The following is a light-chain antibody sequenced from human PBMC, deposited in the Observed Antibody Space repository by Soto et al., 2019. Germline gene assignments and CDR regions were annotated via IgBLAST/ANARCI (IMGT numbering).Light chain of an antibody. V-gene: IGKV1-39*01. Sequence: DIHMTQAPSSLSASIGDIFTITCRASQTISEFLNWYQHKPGNAPKLLIYAASSLHGGGPSSLSGSGYGTHFTIPISGMKTEDFATYFCQQSFSTTRTFGHGTKVDIK. CDR1: QTISEF. CDR2: AAS. J-gene: IGKJ1*01. CDR3: QQSFSTTRT.